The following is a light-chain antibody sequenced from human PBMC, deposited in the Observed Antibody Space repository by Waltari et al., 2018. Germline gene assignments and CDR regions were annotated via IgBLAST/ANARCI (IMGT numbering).Light chain of an antibody. Sequence: QSVLTQPPSASGTPGQRVTISCSGSSSNIGSNYGHWYQQLPGTAPKLLIYRNNQRPSGVPDRFSGSKAGTSASLAVSGLRSEVEADYYFATWDDRLSGPGVFGGGTKLTVL. CDR2: RNN. CDR1: SSNIGSNY. V-gene: IGLV1-47*01. CDR3: ATWDDRLSGPGV. J-gene: IGLJ3*02.